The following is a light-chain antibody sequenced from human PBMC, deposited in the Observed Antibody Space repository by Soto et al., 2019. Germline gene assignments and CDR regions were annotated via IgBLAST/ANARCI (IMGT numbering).Light chain of an antibody. V-gene: IGKV3-11*01. CDR3: QQRSYWPPYT. Sequence: EIVLTHSPGTLSLSPGEIATLSCRASQSVSNNYLAWYQQKPGQAPRLLIYEASNRATGIPARFSGSGSGTDFTLTISSLESEDSAVYYCQQRSYWPPYTFGQGTKVDIK. J-gene: IGKJ2*01. CDR1: QSVSNNY. CDR2: EAS.